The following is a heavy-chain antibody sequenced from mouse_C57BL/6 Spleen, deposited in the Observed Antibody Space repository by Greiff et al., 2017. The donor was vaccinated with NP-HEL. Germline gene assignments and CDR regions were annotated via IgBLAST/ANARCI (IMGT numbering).Heavy chain of an antibody. CDR3: ARDGDDYGSRSWYFDV. D-gene: IGHD1-1*01. V-gene: IGHV5-4*01. CDR2: ISDGGSYT. CDR1: GFTFSSYA. Sequence: EVKLVESGGGLVKPGGSLKLSCAASGFTFSSYAMSWVRQTPEKRLEWVATISDGGSYTYYPDNVKGRFTISRDNAKNNLYLQMSHLKSEDTAMYYCARDGDDYGSRSWYFDVWGTGTTVTVSS. J-gene: IGHJ1*03.